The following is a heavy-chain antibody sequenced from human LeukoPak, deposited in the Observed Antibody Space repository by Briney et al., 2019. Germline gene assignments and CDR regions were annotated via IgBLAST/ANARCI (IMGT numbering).Heavy chain of an antibody. Sequence: SETLSLTCTVSGGSISSYHWSWIRQSAGRELEWIGRAYNTGTTNSNPSLKSRVTRSVDTSKNRFSLKLTSVTAADTAVYFCARDRIAETATGYDYWGQGTLVTVSS. D-gene: IGHD6-13*01. CDR1: GGSISSYH. V-gene: IGHV4-4*07. CDR2: AYNTGTT. CDR3: ARDRIAETATGYDY. J-gene: IGHJ4*02.